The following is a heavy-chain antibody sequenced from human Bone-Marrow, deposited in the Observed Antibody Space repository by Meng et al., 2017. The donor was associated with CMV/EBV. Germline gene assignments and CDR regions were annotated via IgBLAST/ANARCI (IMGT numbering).Heavy chain of an antibody. CDR1: GGSFSGYY. V-gene: IGHV4-34*01. Sequence: GSLRLSSAVYGGSFSGYYWSWIRQPPGKGLEWIGEINHSGSTNYNPSLKSRVTISVDTSKNQFSLKLSSVTAADTAVYYCARGPPRYIWGTYGMDVWGPGTTVTFSS. CDR3: ARGPPRYIWGTYGMDV. J-gene: IGHJ6*02. D-gene: IGHD3-16*01. CDR2: INHSGST.